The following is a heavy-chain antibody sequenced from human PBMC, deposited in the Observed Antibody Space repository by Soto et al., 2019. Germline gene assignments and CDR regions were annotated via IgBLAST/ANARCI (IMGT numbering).Heavy chain of an antibody. Sequence: SETLSLTCTVSGGSISSSSYYWGWIRQPPGKGLEWIGSIYYSGSTYYNPSLKSRVTISVDTSKNQFSLKLSSVTAADTAVYYCARHMLRQLDNWFDPWGQGTLVTVSS. CDR2: IYYSGST. J-gene: IGHJ5*02. D-gene: IGHD6-13*01. CDR3: ARHMLRQLDNWFDP. CDR1: GGSISSSSYY. V-gene: IGHV4-39*01.